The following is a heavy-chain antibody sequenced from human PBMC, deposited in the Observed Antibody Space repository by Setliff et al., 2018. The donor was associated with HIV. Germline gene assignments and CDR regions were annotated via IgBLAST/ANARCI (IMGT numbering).Heavy chain of an antibody. V-gene: IGHV4-4*02. Sequence: PSETLSLTCAVSGVSISSRNWWSWVRQPPRKGLEWIGEINYSGNTNYNPSLKTRVTISVDKSKNQFFLNLKSVTAADTAVYFCAREYSGSGINFNPLTWGQGTLVTVSA. CDR1: GVSISSRNW. CDR3: AREYSGSGINFNPLT. CDR2: INYSGNT. J-gene: IGHJ5*02. D-gene: IGHD3-10*01.